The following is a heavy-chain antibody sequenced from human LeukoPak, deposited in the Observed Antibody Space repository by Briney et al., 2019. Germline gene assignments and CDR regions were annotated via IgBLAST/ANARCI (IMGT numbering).Heavy chain of an antibody. CDR1: GYTFTSYA. J-gene: IGHJ6*03. CDR2: INTNTGNP. D-gene: IGHD6-13*01. Sequence: AASVKVSCKASGYTFTSYAMNWVRQAPGQGLEWMGWINTNTGNPTYAQGFTRRFVFSLDTSVSTAYLQISSLKAEDTAVYYCAKSSSWDYYYYYMDVWGKGTTVTVSS. CDR3: AKSSSWDYYYYYMDV. V-gene: IGHV7-4-1*02.